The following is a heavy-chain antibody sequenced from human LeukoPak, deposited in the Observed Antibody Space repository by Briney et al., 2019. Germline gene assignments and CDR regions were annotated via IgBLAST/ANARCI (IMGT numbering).Heavy chain of an antibody. J-gene: IGHJ5*02. D-gene: IGHD3-3*01. CDR1: GGSISSGSYY. CDR2: IYSTGST. V-gene: IGHV4-61*02. CDR3: AKDWSIFGARDWFDP. Sequence: SETLSLTCTVSGGSISSGSYYWSWIRQSAGGGLEWIGRIYSTGSTSYNPSLTSRVTISRDTSKNQFSLNLSSVTAADTAVYYCAKDWSIFGARDWFDPWGQGILVTVSS.